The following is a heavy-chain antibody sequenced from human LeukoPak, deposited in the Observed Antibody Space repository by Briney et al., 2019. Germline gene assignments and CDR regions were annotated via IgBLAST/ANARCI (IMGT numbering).Heavy chain of an antibody. CDR1: GGSISSSNW. V-gene: IGHV4-4*02. D-gene: IGHD6-13*01. CDR2: IYHSGST. J-gene: IGHJ5*02. CDR3: ARFYSSSDNWFDP. Sequence: SETLSLTCAVSGGSISSSNWWSWVRQPPGKGLEWIGEIYHSGSTNYNPSLKSRVTISVDTSKNQFSLKLSSVTAADMAVYYCARFYSSSDNWFDPWGQGTLVTVSS.